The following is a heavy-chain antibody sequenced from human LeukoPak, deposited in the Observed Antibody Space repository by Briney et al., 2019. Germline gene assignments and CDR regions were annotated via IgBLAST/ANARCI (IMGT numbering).Heavy chain of an antibody. CDR2: ISGSGTAT. Sequence: GGSLRLSCAASGFTFSSYAMSWVRQAPGKGLEWVAGISGSGTATYSADSVKGRFTISRDNSKNTLYLQMYSLRVEDTAIYYCARGDTSGFYLCPFDYWGQGALVTVSS. D-gene: IGHD3-22*01. J-gene: IGHJ4*02. V-gene: IGHV3-23*01. CDR1: GFTFSSYA. CDR3: ARGDTSGFYLCPFDY.